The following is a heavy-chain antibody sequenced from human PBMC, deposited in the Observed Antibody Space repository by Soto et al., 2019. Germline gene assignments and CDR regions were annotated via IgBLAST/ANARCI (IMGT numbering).Heavy chain of an antibody. Sequence: LSLTCTVSVGSISSGGYYWSWIRQHPGTGLEWIGHISYSGSTYYNTSLKSRVTISVDTSRNQFSLNLSSVTAADTAMYYCARVDSSGSYFDSWGQGTLVTVSS. J-gene: IGHJ4*02. V-gene: IGHV4-31*03. D-gene: IGHD3-22*01. CDR2: ISYSGST. CDR1: VGSISSGGYY. CDR3: ARVDSSGSYFDS.